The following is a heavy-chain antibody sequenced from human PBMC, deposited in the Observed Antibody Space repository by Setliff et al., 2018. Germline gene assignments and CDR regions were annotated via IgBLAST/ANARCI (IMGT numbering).Heavy chain of an antibody. CDR3: ARDATVNPYYFEN. Sequence: PSETLSLTCTVSGGSISGGSYYWSWIRQPAGKELEWIGRIYASGSTNYSPSLKSRVTISVDRSKNQFSLELSSVTAADTAVYYCARDATVNPYYFENWGQGTLVTVSS. CDR1: GGSISGGSYY. CDR2: IYASGST. J-gene: IGHJ4*02. V-gene: IGHV4-61*02.